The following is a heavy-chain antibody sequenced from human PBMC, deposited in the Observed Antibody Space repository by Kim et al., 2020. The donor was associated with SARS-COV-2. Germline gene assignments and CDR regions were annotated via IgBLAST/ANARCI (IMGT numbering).Heavy chain of an antibody. Sequence: ASVKVSCKASGYTFTGYYMHWVRQAPGQGLEWMGRINPNSGGTNYAQKFQGRVTMTRDTSISTAYMELSRLRSDDTAVYYCAREGADGGSYLFDYWGQGTLVTVSS. J-gene: IGHJ4*02. CDR1: GYTFTGYY. V-gene: IGHV1-2*06. D-gene: IGHD1-26*01. CDR2: INPNSGGT. CDR3: AREGADGGSYLFDY.